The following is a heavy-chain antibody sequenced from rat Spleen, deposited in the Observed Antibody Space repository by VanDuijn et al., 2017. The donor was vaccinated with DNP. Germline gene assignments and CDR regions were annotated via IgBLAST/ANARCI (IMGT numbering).Heavy chain of an antibody. V-gene: IGHV3-1*01. CDR2: INYSGST. J-gene: IGHJ1*01. D-gene: IGHD1-9*01. CDR1: GYSITSNY. CDR3: ARGVSSYYVYNSYWYFDF. Sequence: EVQLQESGPGLVKPSQSLSLTCSVTGYSITSNYWAWIRKFPGNKMEWIGYINYSGSTGYNPSLKSRISITRDTSKSQFFLQLNSVTTEDTATYYCARGVSSYYVYNSYWYFDFWGPGTMVTVSS.